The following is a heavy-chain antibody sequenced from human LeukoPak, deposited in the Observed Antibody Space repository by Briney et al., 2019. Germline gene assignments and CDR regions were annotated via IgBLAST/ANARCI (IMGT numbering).Heavy chain of an antibody. J-gene: IGHJ4*02. D-gene: IGHD3-10*01. Sequence: AGGSLRLSCAASGFTFSSYSMYWVRQAPGKGLEWVSSISSSSSYIYYADSVKGRFTISRDNAKNSLYLQMNSLRAEDTAVYYCAREVGFGVFLDYWGQGTLVTVSS. CDR2: ISSSSSYI. CDR1: GFTFSSYS. CDR3: AREVGFGVFLDY. V-gene: IGHV3-21*01.